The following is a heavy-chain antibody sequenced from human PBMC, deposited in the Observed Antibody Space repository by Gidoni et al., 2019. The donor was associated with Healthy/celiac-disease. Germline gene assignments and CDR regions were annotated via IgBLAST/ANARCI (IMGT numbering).Heavy chain of an antibody. CDR2: ISSSSSYT. D-gene: IGHD3-10*01. Sequence: QVQLVESGGGLVKPGGSLRLSCAASGFTFSDYYMRWIRQAPGKGLEWVSYISSSSSYTNYADSVKGRFTISRDNAKNSLYLQMNSLRAEDTAVYYCARASTGAGSYYYYYYGMDVWGQGTTVTVSS. J-gene: IGHJ6*02. CDR3: ARASTGAGSYYYYYYGMDV. V-gene: IGHV3-11*05. CDR1: GFTFSDYY.